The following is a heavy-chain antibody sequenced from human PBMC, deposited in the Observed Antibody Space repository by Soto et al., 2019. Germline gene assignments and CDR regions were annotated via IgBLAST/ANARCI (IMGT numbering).Heavy chain of an antibody. D-gene: IGHD1-26*01. Sequence: GGSLRLSCAASGFTFSSYAMSWVRQAPGKGLEWVSAISGSGGSTYYADSVKGWFTISRDNSKNTLYLQMNSLRAEDTAVYYCAKREGYYYYYMDVWGKGTTVTVSS. CDR3: AKREGYYYYYMDV. CDR1: GFTFSSYA. CDR2: ISGSGGST. J-gene: IGHJ6*03. V-gene: IGHV3-23*01.